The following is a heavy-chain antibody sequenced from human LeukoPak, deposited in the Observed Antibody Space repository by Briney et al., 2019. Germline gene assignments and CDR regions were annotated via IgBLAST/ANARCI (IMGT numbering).Heavy chain of an antibody. CDR2: IYHSGST. V-gene: IGHV4-4*02. Sequence: SGTLSLTCAVSGSSISSSNWWSWVRQPPGKGLEWIGEIYHSGSTNYNPSLKSRVTISVDKSKNQFSLKLSSVTAADTAVYYCARDPDYYGSGSPDYWGQGTLVTVSS. CDR3: ARDPDYYGSGSPDY. D-gene: IGHD3-10*01. J-gene: IGHJ4*02. CDR1: GSSISSSNW.